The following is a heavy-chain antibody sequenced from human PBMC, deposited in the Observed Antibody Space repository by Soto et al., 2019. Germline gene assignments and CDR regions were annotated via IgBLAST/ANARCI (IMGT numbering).Heavy chain of an antibody. V-gene: IGHV3-23*01. CDR2: ISRSGRGSA. Sequence: GGSLRLSCAASGFTFNSYVMTWVRQAPGEGLEWVSSISRSGRGSAYYADSVKGRFTISRDNSENTLVLQMNNLRDEDTALYYCARGRYLDSSDYWVANLPFDHWGLGTLVTVSS. CDR1: GFTFNSYV. D-gene: IGHD3-22*01. J-gene: IGHJ4*02. CDR3: ARGRYLDSSDYWVANLPFDH.